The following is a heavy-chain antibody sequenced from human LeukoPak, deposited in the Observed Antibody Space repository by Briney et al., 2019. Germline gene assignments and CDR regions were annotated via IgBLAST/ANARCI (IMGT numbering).Heavy chain of an antibody. Sequence: KSGGSLRLSCAASGFTFGNAWVSWVRQAPGQGLEWVGRIKSKTDGGATDYAAPVKGRFTISRDDSKNTLYLQMTSLKTEDTAVYYCATSPPRATVTTDWGQGTLVTVSS. V-gene: IGHV3-15*01. J-gene: IGHJ4*02. CDR2: IKSKTDGGAT. CDR3: ATSPPRATVTTD. D-gene: IGHD4-17*01. CDR1: GFTFGNAW.